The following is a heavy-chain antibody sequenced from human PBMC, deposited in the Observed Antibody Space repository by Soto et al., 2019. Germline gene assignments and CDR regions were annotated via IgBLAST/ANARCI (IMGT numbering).Heavy chain of an antibody. D-gene: IGHD1-20*01. V-gene: IGHV1-3*05. CDR1: GYTFTSYA. J-gene: IGHJ4*02. CDR2: INAGNGNT. Sequence: QVQLVQSGAEEKKPGASVKVSCKASGYTFTSYAMHWVRQAPGQRLEWMGWINAGNGNTKYSQKFQGRVTITRDTPATTAYTELSSLRSEDTAVYYCARGITLPTPLDYWGQGTLVTVSS. CDR3: ARGITLPTPLDY.